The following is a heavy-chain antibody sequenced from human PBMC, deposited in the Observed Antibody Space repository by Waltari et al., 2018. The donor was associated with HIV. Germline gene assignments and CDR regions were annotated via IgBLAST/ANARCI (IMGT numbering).Heavy chain of an antibody. CDR1: GGSFTAYY. J-gene: IGHJ1*01. V-gene: IGHV4-34*02. CDR2: IDHSGST. D-gene: IGHD3-3*01. CDR3: ARGPHTSIFGVVKYFQP. Sequence: QVHLPQWGTGLLMPAETLSLTCAVYGGSFTAYYWPWLRPSPGNGLEWIGEIDHSGSTNYNPSLKSRVTISVDASKNQFSLKLTSVTAADTGLYYCARGPHTSIFGVVKYFQPWGQGTLVIVSS.